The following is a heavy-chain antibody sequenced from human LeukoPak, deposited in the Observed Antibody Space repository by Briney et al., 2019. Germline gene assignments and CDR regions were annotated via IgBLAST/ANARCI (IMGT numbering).Heavy chain of an antibody. Sequence: SETLSLTCTVSGGSISSYYWSWIRQPPGKGLEWIGYIYYSGSTNYNPSLKSRVTTSVDTSKNQFSLKLSSVTAADTAVYYCARSQAVVVPAAIWYNWFDPWGQGTLVTVSS. J-gene: IGHJ5*02. V-gene: IGHV4-59*08. D-gene: IGHD2-2*02. CDR1: GGSISSYY. CDR2: IYYSGST. CDR3: ARSQAVVVPAAIWYNWFDP.